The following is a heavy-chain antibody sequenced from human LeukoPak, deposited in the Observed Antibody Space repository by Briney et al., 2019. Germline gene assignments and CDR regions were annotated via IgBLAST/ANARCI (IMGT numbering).Heavy chain of an antibody. D-gene: IGHD2-15*01. V-gene: IGHV3-7*01. CDR3: ARSYAGDATGDRGH. Sequence: PGGSLRLSCAASGFTFSSYWMHWVRQAPGKGLQWVANINPDGSEKYYVDSVKGRFTISRDNAKNSLYLQMNSLRAEDTAVYYCARSYAGDATGDRGHWAQGTLVNVS. J-gene: IGHJ4*02. CDR1: GFTFSSYW. CDR2: INPDGSEK.